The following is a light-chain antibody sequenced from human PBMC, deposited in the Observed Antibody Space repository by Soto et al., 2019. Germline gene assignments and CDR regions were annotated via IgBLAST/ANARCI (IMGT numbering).Light chain of an antibody. V-gene: IGKV1-5*01. CDR3: QQYKSYWT. Sequence: DIQMTQSPSSVSASVGDRFNISRRASQDIGNFLAWYQPTPGKAPRLLIHGASSLSREIPSRFSGGGTGTHFTLTISSLQPDDFATYHCQQYKSYWTFGQGTKV. J-gene: IGKJ1*01. CDR2: GAS. CDR1: QDIGNF.